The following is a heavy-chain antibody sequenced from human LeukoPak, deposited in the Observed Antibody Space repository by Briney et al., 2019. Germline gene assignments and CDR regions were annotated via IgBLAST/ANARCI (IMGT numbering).Heavy chain of an antibody. CDR3: AKEVAIVGKTWFDY. CDR1: KFTLSSYA. D-gene: IGHD2-21*01. J-gene: IGHJ4*02. CDR2: ISGGGDST. V-gene: IGHV3-23*01. Sequence: PGGSLRLSCAASKFTLSSYAMSWVRQAPGKGLEWVSAISGGGDSTFYTDSVKGRFTISRDNSKNTLYLEMNSLRADDTAVYYCAKEVAIVGKTWFDYWGQGTLVTVSS.